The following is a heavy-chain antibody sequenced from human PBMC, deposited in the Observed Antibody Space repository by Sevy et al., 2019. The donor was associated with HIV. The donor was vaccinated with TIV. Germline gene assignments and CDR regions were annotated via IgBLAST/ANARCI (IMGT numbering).Heavy chain of an antibody. D-gene: IGHD2-21*02. CDR1: GFTFRRYD. CDR3: ARLQSCGGDCYYFDS. V-gene: IGHV3-30-3*01. Sequence: GGSLRLSCAASGFTFRRYDMHWVRQAPGRGLEWVAVVASHGNYKSFADFVRGRFTLSRDNARNSFDLQITSLRTEDSAVYYCARLQSCGGDCYYFDSWGQGALVTVSS. J-gene: IGHJ4*02. CDR2: VASHGNYK.